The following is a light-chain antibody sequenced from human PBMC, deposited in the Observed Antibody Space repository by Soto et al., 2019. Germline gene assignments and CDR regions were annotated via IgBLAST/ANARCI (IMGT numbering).Light chain of an antibody. J-gene: IGLJ1*01. Sequence: QSVRTQSPSASGSPGQSVTISCTGTSSDIGGYNSVSWYQQHPGKAPKVMIYDVTKRPSGVPDRFSGSKSGNTASLTVSALQAEDEADYYCSSYTDRKNLVFGTATKVTVL. CDR2: DVT. CDR1: SSDIGGYNS. CDR3: SSYTDRKNLV. V-gene: IGLV2-8*01.